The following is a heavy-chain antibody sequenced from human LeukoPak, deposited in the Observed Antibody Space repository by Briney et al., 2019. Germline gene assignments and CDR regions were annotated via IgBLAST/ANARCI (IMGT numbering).Heavy chain of an antibody. CDR2: IIGSSI. J-gene: IGHJ6*03. V-gene: IGHV3-23*01. CDR3: AKCISIFGGYYHYYYLDV. CDR1: GFMFSTYD. D-gene: IGHD3-3*01. Sequence: PGGSLRLSCAASGFMFSTYDMSWVRQAPGKGLEWVSTIIGSSIYYADSVKVRFTISRDNSKITLYLQMDNLRAEDTALYYCAKCISIFGGYYHYYYLDVWGKGTTVTVSS.